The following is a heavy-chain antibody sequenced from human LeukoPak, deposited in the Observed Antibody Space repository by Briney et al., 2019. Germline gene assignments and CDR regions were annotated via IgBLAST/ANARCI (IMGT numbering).Heavy chain of an antibody. J-gene: IGHJ4*02. CDR3: ARGWTDSSGFDY. V-gene: IGHV4-59*01. Sequence: SEALSLTCTVSGGSISSYYWSWIRQPPGKGLEWIGYIYYSGSTNYNPSLKSRVTISVDTSKNQFSLKLSSVTAADTAVYYCARGWTDSSGFDYWGQGTLVTVSS. CDR2: IYYSGST. CDR1: GGSISSYY. D-gene: IGHD3-22*01.